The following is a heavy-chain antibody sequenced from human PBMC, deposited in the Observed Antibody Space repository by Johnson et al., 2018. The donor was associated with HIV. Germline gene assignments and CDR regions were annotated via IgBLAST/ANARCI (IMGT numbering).Heavy chain of an antibody. CDR2: INQDGSDK. J-gene: IGHJ3*02. V-gene: IGHV3-30*18. CDR3: AKDVGNYWPNAFDI. D-gene: IGHD3-22*01. CDR1: GFTFSNYG. Sequence: QVQLVESGGGVVQPGRSLRLSCAASGFTFSNYGMHWVRQAPGKGLEWVANINQDGSDKYYVDSVNGRFTISRDNSKNTLYLQMNSLRAEDTAVYYCAKDVGNYWPNAFDIWGQGTTVTVSS.